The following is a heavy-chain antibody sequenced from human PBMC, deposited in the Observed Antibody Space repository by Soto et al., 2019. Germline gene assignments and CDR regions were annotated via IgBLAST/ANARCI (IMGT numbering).Heavy chain of an antibody. CDR2: IYWDDEK. CDR3: ARRRAGSGYCSGANCLGGFDV. D-gene: IGHD2-15*01. V-gene: IGHV2-5*02. J-gene: IGHJ3*01. CDR1: GFSLTTTGVG. Sequence: SGPTLVNPTQTLTVTCTFSGFSLTTTGVGVGWIRQPPGKALEWLALIYWDDEKRYSPSLKNRVTIIQDTSKNQVVLTLTNMDPVDTGTYYCARRRAGSGYCSGANCLGGFDVWGQGTTVTVSS.